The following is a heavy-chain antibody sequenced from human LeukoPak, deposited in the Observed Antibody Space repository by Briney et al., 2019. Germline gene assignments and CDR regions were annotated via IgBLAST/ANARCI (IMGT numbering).Heavy chain of an antibody. CDR1: GFTFSDYY. CDR2: ICHSGRT. J-gene: IGHJ5*02. Sequence: LRLSCAASGFTFSDYYMSWIRQAPGKGLEWIGNICHSGRTHYSPSLKSRVTTSIDTAKNQFSLKLSSVTATDTAVYYCARTPRPAAIYFFDPWGQGTLVTVSS. CDR3: ARTPRPAAIYFFDP. D-gene: IGHD2-2*01. V-gene: IGHV4-38-2*01.